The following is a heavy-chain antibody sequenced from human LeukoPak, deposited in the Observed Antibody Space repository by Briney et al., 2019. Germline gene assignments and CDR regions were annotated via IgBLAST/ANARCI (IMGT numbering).Heavy chain of an antibody. D-gene: IGHD2-2*01. CDR3: ARDRLGYCSSTSCYLDLYYFDY. V-gene: IGHV1-69*04. CDR2: IIPILGIA. CDR1: GGTFSSYT. Sequence: SVKVSCKASGGTFSSYTISWVRQAPGQGLEWMGRIIPILGIANYAQKFQGRVTITADKSTSTAYMELSSLRSEDTAVYYCARDRLGYCSSTSCYLDLYYFDYWGQGTLVAVSS. J-gene: IGHJ4*02.